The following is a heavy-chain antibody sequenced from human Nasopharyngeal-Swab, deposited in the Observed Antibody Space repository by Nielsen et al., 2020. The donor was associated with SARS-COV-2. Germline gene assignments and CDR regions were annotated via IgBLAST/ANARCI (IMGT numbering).Heavy chain of an antibody. Sequence: WIRQPPGKGLEWIGEINHSGSTNYKPSLKSRVTISVDTSKNQFALKLSSVTAADTAVYYCARVTGYYYYYMDVWGKGTTVTVSS. CDR3: ARVTGYYYYYMDV. V-gene: IGHV4-34*01. CDR2: INHSGST. D-gene: IGHD3-9*01. J-gene: IGHJ6*03.